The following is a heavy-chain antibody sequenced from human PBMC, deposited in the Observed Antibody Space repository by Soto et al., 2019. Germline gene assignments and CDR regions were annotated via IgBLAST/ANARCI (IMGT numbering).Heavy chain of an antibody. V-gene: IGHV4-31*02. CDR2: VYYSGIT. Sequence: SATLSLTCSVSGGSIRRRGYYWSWIRQRPGEGLEWIGFVYYSGITDYNPSLKSRVTISADTSKNQFSLSLYSVTAADTAVYYCASSGGPEGDWFDPWGQGILVTVSS. CDR3: ASSGGPEGDWFDP. J-gene: IGHJ5*02. D-gene: IGHD2-15*01. CDR1: GGSIRRRGYY.